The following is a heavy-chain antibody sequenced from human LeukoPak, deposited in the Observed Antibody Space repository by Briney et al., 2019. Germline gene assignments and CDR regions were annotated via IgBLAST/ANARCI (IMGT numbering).Heavy chain of an antibody. Sequence: PGGSLRLSCAASGFTFSSYAMNWVRQAPGKGLEWVSGISGSGGSTYYADSVKGRFTISRDNSKNMLYLQMNSLRAEDTAIYYCAKDHYLITYNYGSGSYYDYWGQGTLVTVSS. CDR2: ISGSGGST. V-gene: IGHV3-23*01. CDR1: GFTFSSYA. D-gene: IGHD3-10*01. CDR3: AKDHYLITYNYGSGSYYDY. J-gene: IGHJ4*02.